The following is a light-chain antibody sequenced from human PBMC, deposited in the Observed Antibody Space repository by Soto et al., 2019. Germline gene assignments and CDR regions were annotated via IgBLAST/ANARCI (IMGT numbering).Light chain of an antibody. J-gene: IGKJ2*01. V-gene: IGKV3-20*01. CDR3: QQYGRSPLLYT. CDR2: GAS. CDR1: QSVSSNY. Sequence: EIVLTQSPGTLSLSPGEGATLSCRASQSVSSNYFCWYQQKPGQPPRLLIYGASTSAAGVPDRFSGSGSGTDFTLTITRLEPEDFAVYYCQQYGRSPLLYTFGQGTKLGVK.